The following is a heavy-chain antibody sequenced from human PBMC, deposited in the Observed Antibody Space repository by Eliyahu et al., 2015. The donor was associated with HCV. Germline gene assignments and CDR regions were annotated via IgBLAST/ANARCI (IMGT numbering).Heavy chain of an antibody. CDR3: TTDPISMIVVNNTWFDP. D-gene: IGHD3-22*01. Sequence: VQLVESGGGLVKPGGSLRLSCAASGFSFRHAWMGWVRQAPGKGLEWVARVKSRTDGGTTDYAAPVKGRFTISRDDSQNSLSLQMNSLKTEDTALYYCTTDPISMIVVNNTWFDPWGQGTLVTVSS. V-gene: IGHV3-15*01. CDR2: VKSRTDGGTT. J-gene: IGHJ5*02. CDR1: GFSFRHAW.